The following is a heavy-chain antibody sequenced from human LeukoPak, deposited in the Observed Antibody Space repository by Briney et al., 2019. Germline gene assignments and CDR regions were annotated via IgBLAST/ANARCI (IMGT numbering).Heavy chain of an antibody. CDR3: ARGSALDYDILTGYTS. CDR1: GGSFSGYY. D-gene: IGHD3-9*01. Sequence: PSETLSLTCAVYGGSFSGYYRSWIRQPPGKGLEWIGEINHSGSTNYNPSLKSRVTISVDTSKNQFSLKLSSVTAADTAVYYCARGSALDYDILTGYTSWGQGTLVTVSS. J-gene: IGHJ4*02. CDR2: INHSGST. V-gene: IGHV4-34*01.